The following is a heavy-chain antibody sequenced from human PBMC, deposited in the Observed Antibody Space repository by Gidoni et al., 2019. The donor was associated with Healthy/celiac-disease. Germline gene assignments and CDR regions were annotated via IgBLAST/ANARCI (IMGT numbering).Heavy chain of an antibody. D-gene: IGHD5-18*01. CDR2: ISGSGGST. Sequence: EVQLLESGGGLVQPGGSLRLSCTSSGLTFSSYAMSWVRQAPGKGLVWVSAISGSGGSTYYADSVKGRFTISIDNSKKSLYLQMNSLRAEDTAVYYCAKVQGYSYPLDNDAFDIWGQGTMVTVSS. J-gene: IGHJ3*02. CDR1: GLTFSSYA. V-gene: IGHV3-23*01. CDR3: AKVQGYSYPLDNDAFDI.